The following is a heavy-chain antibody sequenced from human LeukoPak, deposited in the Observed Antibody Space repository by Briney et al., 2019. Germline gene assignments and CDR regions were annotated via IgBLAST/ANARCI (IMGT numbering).Heavy chain of an antibody. D-gene: IGHD3-22*01. CDR3: ARHYSSGYLDAFDI. J-gene: IGHJ3*02. Sequence: PSETLSLTCTVSGYSISSGYYWGWIRQPPGKGLEWIGSIYHSGSTYYNPSLKSRVTISVDTSKNQFSLKLSSVTAADTAVYYCARHYSSGYLDAFDIWGQGTMVTVSS. CDR2: IYHSGST. CDR1: GYSISSGYY. V-gene: IGHV4-38-2*02.